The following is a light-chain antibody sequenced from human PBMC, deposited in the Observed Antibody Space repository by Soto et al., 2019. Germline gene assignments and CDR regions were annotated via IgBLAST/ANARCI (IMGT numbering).Light chain of an antibody. Sequence: QSVLTQPPSASGSPGQSVTISCTGTSSDVGKYDYVSWFQHHPGKAPKLIIYEVSKRPSGVPDRFSGSKSGSTASLTVSGLQTEDEADYYCAAWDDTLNGLYVFGTGTKLTVL. CDR3: AAWDDTLNGLYV. J-gene: IGLJ1*01. CDR1: SSDVGKYDY. V-gene: IGLV2-8*01. CDR2: EVS.